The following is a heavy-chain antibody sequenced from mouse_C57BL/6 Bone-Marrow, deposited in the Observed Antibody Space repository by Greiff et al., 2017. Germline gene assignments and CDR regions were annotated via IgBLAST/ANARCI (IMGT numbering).Heavy chain of an antibody. CDR1: GFNIKDDY. CDR3: TTGGNYWYFDV. D-gene: IGHD2-1*01. Sequence: LVESGAELVRPGASVKLSCTASGFNIKDDYMHWVKQRPEQGLEWIGWIDPENGDTEYASKFQGKATITADTSSNTAYLQLSSLTSEDTAVYYCTTGGNYWYFDVWGTGTTVTVSS. V-gene: IGHV14-4*01. J-gene: IGHJ1*03. CDR2: IDPENGDT.